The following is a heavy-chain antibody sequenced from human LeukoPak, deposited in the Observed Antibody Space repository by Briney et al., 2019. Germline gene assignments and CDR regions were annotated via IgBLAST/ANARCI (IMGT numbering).Heavy chain of an antibody. CDR3: ARGHYDFWSGYPTYYYYYGMDV. J-gene: IGHJ6*02. D-gene: IGHD3-3*01. CDR1: GFTFSSYG. V-gene: IGHV3-33*01. CDR2: IWYDGSNK. Sequence: GGSLRLSCAASGFTFSSYGMHWVRQAPGKGLEWVAVIWYDGSNKYYADSVKGRSTISRDNSKNTLYLQMNSLRAEDTAVYYCARGHYDFWSGYPTYYYYYGMDVWGQGTTVTVSS.